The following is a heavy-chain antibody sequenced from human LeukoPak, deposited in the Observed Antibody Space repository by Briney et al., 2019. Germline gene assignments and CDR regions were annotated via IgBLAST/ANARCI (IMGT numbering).Heavy chain of an antibody. CDR3: ATDQRYAFDY. J-gene: IGHJ4*02. D-gene: IGHD3-9*01. V-gene: IGHV3-48*02. Sequence: PGGSLRLSCATSGFSFTDYPMNWVRQAPGKGLEWTSNIRTTAEGAKYAYYADSVKGRVTISRDDGKNTLYPHMNSLRDDDTAVYYCATDQRYAFDYWGQGILVTVSS. CDR1: GFSFTDYP. CDR2: IRTTAEGAKYA.